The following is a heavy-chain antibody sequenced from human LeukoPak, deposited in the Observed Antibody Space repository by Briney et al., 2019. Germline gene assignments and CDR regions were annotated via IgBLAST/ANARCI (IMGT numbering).Heavy chain of an antibody. CDR1: GYTFTSYG. CDR2: ISAYNGNT. V-gene: IGHV1-18*01. Sequence: ASVKVSCKASGYTFTSYGISWVRQAPGQGLEWMGWISAYNGNTNYAQKLQGRVTMTTDTSTSTAYMELRSLRSDDTAVYYCARDPRRGQQLVHFDYWGQGTLVTVPS. D-gene: IGHD6-13*01. CDR3: ARDPRRGQQLVHFDY. J-gene: IGHJ4*02.